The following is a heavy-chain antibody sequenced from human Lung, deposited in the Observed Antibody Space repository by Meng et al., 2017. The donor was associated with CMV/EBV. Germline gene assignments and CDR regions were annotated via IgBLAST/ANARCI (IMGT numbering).Heavy chain of an antibody. CDR1: YAFTGYY. CDR2: INPNSGGT. CDR3: ARVDCSSTSCTLSFDP. D-gene: IGHD2-2*01. J-gene: IGHJ5*02. V-gene: IGHV1-2*02. Sequence: YAFTGYYMHWVRRAPGQGLEWMGWINPNSGGTNYAQKFQGRVTMTRDTSISTAYMELSRLRSDDTAVYYCARVDCSSTSCTLSFDPWGQGTLVTVSS.